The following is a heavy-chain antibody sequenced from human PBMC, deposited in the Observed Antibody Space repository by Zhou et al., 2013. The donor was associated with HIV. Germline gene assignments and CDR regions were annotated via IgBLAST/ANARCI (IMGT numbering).Heavy chain of an antibody. CDR3: AKCFGVPPATPKDSYYYCYMDV. V-gene: IGHV1-69*05. Sequence: QVQLVQSGAEVKKPGSSVKVSCKASGGSFSSYAINWVRQAPGQGLEWMGGIIPLFGTANYAQKFQGRVTMTTDESTSTAYMELSSLRSEDTAIYYCAKCFGVPPATPKDSYYYCYMDVWGKGTTVTVSS. CDR1: GGSFSSYA. D-gene: IGHD2-2*01. J-gene: IGHJ6*03. CDR2: IIPLFGTA.